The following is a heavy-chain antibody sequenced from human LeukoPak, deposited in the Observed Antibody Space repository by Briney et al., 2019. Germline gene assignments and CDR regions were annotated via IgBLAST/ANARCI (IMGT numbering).Heavy chain of an antibody. J-gene: IGHJ4*02. V-gene: IGHV3-21*01. CDR3: ARGEYGSGSYHIDY. Sequence: GGSLRLSCAASGFTFSSYSMNWVRQAPGKGLGWVSFISSSSSYIYYADSVKGRFTISRDNAKNSLYLQMNSLSAEDTAVYYCARGEYGSGSYHIDYWGQGTLVTVSS. D-gene: IGHD3-10*01. CDR2: ISSSSSYI. CDR1: GFTFSSYS.